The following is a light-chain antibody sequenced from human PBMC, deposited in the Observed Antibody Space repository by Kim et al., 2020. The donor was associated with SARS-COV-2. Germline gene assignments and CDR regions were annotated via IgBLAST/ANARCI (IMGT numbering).Light chain of an antibody. V-gene: IGKV1-33*01. J-gene: IGKJ2*03. Sequence: IQMTQSPSFLSASVGDRITITCQASQDIHNYVNWYQQKAGKAPQLLIFDAFNLATGVSSRYSGGQSGTDFTFTISSLQPEDIATYYCQQYESQYSFGQGTKLEI. CDR1: QDIHNY. CDR2: DAF. CDR3: QQYESQYS.